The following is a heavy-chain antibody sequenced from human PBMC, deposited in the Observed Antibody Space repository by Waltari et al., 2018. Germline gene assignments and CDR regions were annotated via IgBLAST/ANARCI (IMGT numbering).Heavy chain of an antibody. Sequence: QVQLVQSGAEVKKPGASVKVSCKASGYTFTGYYMHWVRQAPGQGLEWMGWINPNSGGTNYAQKCQGWVTMTRDTSISTAYMELSRLRSDDTAVYYCASGGYYGSGSYYNFDYWGQGTLVTVSS. V-gene: IGHV1-2*04. CDR1: GYTFTGYY. CDR3: ASGGYYGSGSYYNFDY. D-gene: IGHD3-10*01. J-gene: IGHJ4*02. CDR2: INPNSGGT.